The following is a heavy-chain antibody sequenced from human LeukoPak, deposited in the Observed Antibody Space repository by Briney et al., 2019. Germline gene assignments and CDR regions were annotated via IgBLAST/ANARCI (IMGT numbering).Heavy chain of an antibody. J-gene: IGHJ4*02. CDR1: GGSFSGYY. CDR2: INHSRST. D-gene: IGHD3-10*01. Sequence: SETLSLTCAVYGGSFSGYYWSWIRQPPGKGLEWIGEINHSRSTNYNPSLKSRVTISVDTSKNQFSLKLSSVTAADTAVYYCARGNSVPVFDYWGQGTLVTVSS. CDR3: ARGNSVPVFDY. V-gene: IGHV4-34*01.